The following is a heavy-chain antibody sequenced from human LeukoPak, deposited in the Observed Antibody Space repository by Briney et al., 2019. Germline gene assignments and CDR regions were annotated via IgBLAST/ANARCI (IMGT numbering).Heavy chain of an antibody. Sequence: SETLSLTCTVAGGSISSYYWSWIRQPPGKGLEWIGYIYYSGSTNYNPSLKSRVTISLDTSKNQFSLKLSSVTAADTAVYYCAKVGSRIAAAGPGVLDYWGQGTLVTVSS. CDR3: AKVGSRIAAAGPGVLDY. V-gene: IGHV4-59*01. J-gene: IGHJ4*02. D-gene: IGHD6-13*01. CDR1: GGSISSYY. CDR2: IYYSGST.